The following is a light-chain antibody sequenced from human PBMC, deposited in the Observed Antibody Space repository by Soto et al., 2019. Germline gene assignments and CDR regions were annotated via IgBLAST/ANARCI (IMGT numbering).Light chain of an antibody. Sequence: EIVLTQSPGTLSFSPGERATLSCRASQSVSSSYLAWYQQKPGQAPRLLIYGASSRATGIPDRFSGSGSGTDFTLTISRLETEDFAVYYCQQYDSSPPILTFGGGTKVDI. J-gene: IGKJ4*01. CDR2: GAS. CDR1: QSVSSSY. CDR3: QQYDSSPPILT. V-gene: IGKV3-20*01.